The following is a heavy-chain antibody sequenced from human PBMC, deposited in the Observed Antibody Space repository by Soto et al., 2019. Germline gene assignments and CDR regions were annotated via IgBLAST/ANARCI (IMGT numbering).Heavy chain of an antibody. CDR3: ATERVMSYYYYGMDV. V-gene: IGHV3-30*03. J-gene: IGHJ6*02. D-gene: IGHD2-21*01. CDR2: ISYDGSNK. Sequence: QVQLVESGGGVVQPGRSLRLSCAASGFTFSSYGMHWVRQAPGKGLEWVAVISYDGSNKYYADSVKGRFTISRDNSKNTLYLQMNSRRAEDTAVSYCATERVMSYYYYGMDVWGQGTTVTVSS. CDR1: GFTFSSYG.